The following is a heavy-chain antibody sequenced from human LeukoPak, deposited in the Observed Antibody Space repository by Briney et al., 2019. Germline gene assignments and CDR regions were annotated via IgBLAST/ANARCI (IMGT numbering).Heavy chain of an antibody. CDR1: GGTFSSYA. CDR3: ARLPEYCSSTSCYRA. V-gene: IGHV1-69*13. Sequence: SVKVSCKASGGTFSSYAISWVRQAPGQGLEWMGGIIPIFGTANYAQKFQGRVTITADESTSTAYMEPSSLRSEDTAVYYCARLPEYCSSTSCYRAWGQGTLVTVSS. D-gene: IGHD2-2*02. J-gene: IGHJ5*02. CDR2: IIPIFGTA.